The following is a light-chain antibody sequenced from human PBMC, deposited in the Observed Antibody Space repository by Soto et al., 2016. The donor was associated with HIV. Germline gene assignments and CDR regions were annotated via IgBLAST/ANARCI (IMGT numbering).Light chain of an antibody. CDR1: QGIGNS. Sequence: IQMTQSPSSLSASIGDRVTFTCRASQGIGNSLAWYQQKPGKAPKLLLYGASRLESGVPSRFSGTGSGAEYILIIGSLQPEDFATYYCQQYYGPPPYTFGQGTKVEIK. CDR3: QQYYGPPPYT. J-gene: IGKJ2*01. V-gene: IGKV1-NL1*01. CDR2: GAS.